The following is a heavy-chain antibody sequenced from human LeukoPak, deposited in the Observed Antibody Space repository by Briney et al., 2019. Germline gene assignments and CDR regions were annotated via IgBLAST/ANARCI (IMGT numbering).Heavy chain of an antibody. Sequence: SETLSLTCTVSGGSISSYYWSWIRRPPGKGREGIGYIYYSGSTNYNPSLKSRVTISVDTSKNQFSLKLSSVTAADTAVYYCARHAHSSSYYFDYWGQGTLVTVSS. CDR3: ARHAHSSSYYFDY. J-gene: IGHJ4*02. CDR2: IYYSGST. V-gene: IGHV4-59*08. D-gene: IGHD6-13*01. CDR1: GGSISSYY.